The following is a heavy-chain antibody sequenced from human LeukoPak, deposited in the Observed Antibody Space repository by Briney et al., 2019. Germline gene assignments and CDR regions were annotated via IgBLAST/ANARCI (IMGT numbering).Heavy chain of an antibody. J-gene: IGHJ4*01. CDR3: ARHPSSAWHADN. CDR1: GGSISTSSYC. CDR2: ISYSGTT. Sequence: SETLSLTCTVSGGSISTSSYCWGWIRQPPGKGLEWIGSISYSGTTYYNPSLKSRVTISVDTSNNQFSLRLTSVTAADTAVYFCARHPSSAWHADNWGHGTLVTVSS. V-gene: IGHV4-39*01. D-gene: IGHD6-25*01.